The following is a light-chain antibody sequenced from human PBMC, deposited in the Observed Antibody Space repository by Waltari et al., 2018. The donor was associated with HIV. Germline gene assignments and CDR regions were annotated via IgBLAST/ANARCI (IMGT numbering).Light chain of an antibody. CDR2: EDI. J-gene: IGLJ3*02. CDR3: YSTESSGTHRV. V-gene: IGLV3-10*01. CDR1: TLPKKY. Sequence: SYELTQPPSVSVSPGQTSRITCPGDTLPKKYAHWYQQKSGQAPVLVIYEDIKRPSGIPGRFSGSSSGTVAILTISGAQVEDEADYYCYSTESSGTHRVFGGGTKLTVL.